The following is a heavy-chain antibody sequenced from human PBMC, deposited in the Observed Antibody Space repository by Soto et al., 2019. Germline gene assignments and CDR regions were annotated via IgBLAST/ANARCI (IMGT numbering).Heavy chain of an antibody. V-gene: IGHV1-69*13. Sequence: SVKVSCKASGGIFSSYTINWLRQAPGQGLEWLGWIIPIFGSANYAQKLQGRVTITADESTSTAYMELSSLSSEDTAVYYCARMSNTGMVTTRYYGMDVWGQGTTVTVSS. CDR2: IIPIFGSA. J-gene: IGHJ6*02. CDR1: GGIFSSYT. CDR3: ARMSNTGMVTTRYYGMDV. D-gene: IGHD5-18*01.